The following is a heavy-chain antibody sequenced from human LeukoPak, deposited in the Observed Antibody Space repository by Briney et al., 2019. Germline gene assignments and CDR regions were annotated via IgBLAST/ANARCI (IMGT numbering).Heavy chain of an antibody. D-gene: IGHD7-27*01. Sequence: SETLSLTCTVSGGSISRYYWSWIRQPPGKGLEWIGYVYYSGSTNYNPSLKSRVTISVDTSKNQFSLKLNSVTAADTAVYYCASNWGGDKYYFDYWGQGSLVTVSS. CDR3: ASNWGGDKYYFDY. V-gene: IGHV4-59*01. J-gene: IGHJ4*02. CDR1: GGSISRYY. CDR2: VYYSGST.